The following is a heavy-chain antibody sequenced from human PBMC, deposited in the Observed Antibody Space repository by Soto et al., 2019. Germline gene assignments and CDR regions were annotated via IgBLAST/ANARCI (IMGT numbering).Heavy chain of an antibody. V-gene: IGHV1-69*01. Sequence: QVQLVQSGAEVKKPGSSVKVSCKASGGTFSSYAISWVRQAPGQGLEWMGGIIPIFGTANYAQKFQGRVTITADESTSTAYMELSSLRSEDTALYYCARDAITMVRETYYYGMDVWGQGTTVTVSS. CDR1: GGTFSSYA. CDR3: ARDAITMVRETYYYGMDV. J-gene: IGHJ6*02. D-gene: IGHD3-10*01. CDR2: IIPIFGTA.